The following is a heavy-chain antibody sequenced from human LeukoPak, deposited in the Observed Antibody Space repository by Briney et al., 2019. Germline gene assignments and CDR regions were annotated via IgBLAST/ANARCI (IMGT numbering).Heavy chain of an antibody. V-gene: IGHV3-7*03. D-gene: IGHD6-13*01. CDR3: ARDGLAAAGIFDY. CDR2: IKQDGSEK. Sequence: GGSLRLSCAASGFTFSDYYMSWIRQAPGKGLEWVANIKQDGSEKYYVDSVKGRFTISRDNAKNSLYLQMNSLRAEDTAVYYCARDGLAAAGIFDYWGQGTLVTVSS. J-gene: IGHJ4*02. CDR1: GFTFSDYY.